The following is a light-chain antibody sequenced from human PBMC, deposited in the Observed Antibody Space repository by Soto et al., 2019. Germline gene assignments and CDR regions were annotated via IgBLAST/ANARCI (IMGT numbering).Light chain of an antibody. Sequence: DVVMTQSPHSLPVTLGQPASISCRSSQSLVYSDGNTYLSWFQQRPGQSPRRLIYKVSNRDSGVPDRFSGSGSGTDFTLKISRVEAEDVGVYYCMQGTHWPTFGQGTRLEIK. CDR3: MQGTHWPT. V-gene: IGKV2-30*01. CDR2: KVS. J-gene: IGKJ5*01. CDR1: QSLVYSDGNTY.